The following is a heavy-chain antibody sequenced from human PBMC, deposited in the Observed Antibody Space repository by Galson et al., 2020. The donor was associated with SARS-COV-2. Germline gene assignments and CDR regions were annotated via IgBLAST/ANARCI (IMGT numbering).Heavy chain of an antibody. CDR3: ARGIHSSGYYRFDY. J-gene: IGHJ4*02. D-gene: IGHD3-22*01. V-gene: IGHV1-69*10. Sequence: SVKVSCKASGGTFSSYAISWVRQAPGQGLEWMGGIIPILGIANYAQKFQGRVTITADESTSTAYMELSSLRSEDTAVYYCARGIHSSGYYRFDYWGQGTLVTVSS. CDR1: GGTFSSYA. CDR2: IIPILGIA.